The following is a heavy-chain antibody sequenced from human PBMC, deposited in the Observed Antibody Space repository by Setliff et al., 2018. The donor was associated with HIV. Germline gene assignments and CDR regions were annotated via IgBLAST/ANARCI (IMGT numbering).Heavy chain of an antibody. V-gene: IGHV3-30*18. Sequence: LRLSCAASGFTFSDYGMHWVRQAPGKGLEWVAVISYDGSNKYYAVSVKGRFTISRDNSKNTVYLQMNSLRTEDTAVYFCAKDRSNWGSSTGYYYYYMDVWGKGTTVTVSS. D-gene: IGHD7-27*01. CDR2: ISYDGSNK. CDR1: GFTFSDYG. CDR3: AKDRSNWGSSTGYYYYYMDV. J-gene: IGHJ6*03.